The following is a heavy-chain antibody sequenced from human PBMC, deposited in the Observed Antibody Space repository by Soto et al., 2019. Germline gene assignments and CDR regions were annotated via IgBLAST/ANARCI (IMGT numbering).Heavy chain of an antibody. Sequence: ASVKVSCKASGYSFTSLDINWVRQTAGQGLEWMGWMQPSTGRTGYAQKFQGRVTMTRDTSINTAYMELATLTSDDTAFYYCARGVSAGVDYWGQGTLVTVSS. J-gene: IGHJ4*02. CDR1: GYSFTSLD. CDR3: ARGVSAGVDY. V-gene: IGHV1-8*01. D-gene: IGHD1-26*01. CDR2: MQPSTGRT.